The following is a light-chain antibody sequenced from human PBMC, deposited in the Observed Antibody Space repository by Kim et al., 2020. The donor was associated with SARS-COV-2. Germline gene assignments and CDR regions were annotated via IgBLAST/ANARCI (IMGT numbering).Light chain of an antibody. CDR1: QSVSSN. J-gene: IGKJ2*01. CDR2: GAS. CDR3: QQYNNWRT. Sequence: EIVMTQSPATLSVSPGERATLSCRASQSVSSNSAWYQQKPGQAPRLLIYGASTRATGIPARFSGSGSGTEFTLTISSLQSEDFAVYYCQQYNNWRTFGQGTKLEI. V-gene: IGKV3-15*01.